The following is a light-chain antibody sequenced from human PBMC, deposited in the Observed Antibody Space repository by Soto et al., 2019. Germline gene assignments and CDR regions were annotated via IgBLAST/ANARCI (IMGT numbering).Light chain of an antibody. CDR1: SSNIGAGYD. J-gene: IGLJ1*01. V-gene: IGLV1-40*01. CDR2: DNF. CDR3: QSYDISLSGYV. Sequence: QSVLTQPPSVSGAPGQRVTISCTGSSSNIGAGYDVHWYQQLPGTAPKLLIYDNFNRPSGVPDRFSGSKSGTSASLAITGLQAEDEADYYCQSYDISLSGYVFGTGTKLTVL.